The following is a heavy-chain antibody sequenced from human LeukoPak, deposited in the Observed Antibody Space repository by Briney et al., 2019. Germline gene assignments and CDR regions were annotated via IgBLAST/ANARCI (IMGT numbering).Heavy chain of an antibody. Sequence: GGSLRRSCSAAGFTLSSYPMHWARHAPGKGLEYVSAINNYGDSTYYADSVKGRFTISRDNSKNTLYLQMSSLRAEDTAVYSCVKPNLAVAGTRYFDSWGQGTLVTVSS. V-gene: IGHV3-64D*06. J-gene: IGHJ4*02. D-gene: IGHD6-19*01. CDR3: VKPNLAVAGTRYFDS. CDR2: INNYGDST. CDR1: GFTLSSYP.